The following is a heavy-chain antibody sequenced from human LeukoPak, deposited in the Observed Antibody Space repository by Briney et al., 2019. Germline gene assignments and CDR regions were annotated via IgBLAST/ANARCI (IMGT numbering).Heavy chain of an antibody. CDR1: GGSFSGYY. Sequence: PSETLSLTCAVYGGSFSGYYWSWIRQPPGKGLEWIGEINHSGSTNYNPSLKSRVTLSIDTSRKQFSLNLRSVTVADAGTYYCTRMTTGHDYWGQGTLVTVSS. CDR3: TRMTTGHDY. V-gene: IGHV4-34*01. D-gene: IGHD4-17*01. CDR2: INHSGST. J-gene: IGHJ4*02.